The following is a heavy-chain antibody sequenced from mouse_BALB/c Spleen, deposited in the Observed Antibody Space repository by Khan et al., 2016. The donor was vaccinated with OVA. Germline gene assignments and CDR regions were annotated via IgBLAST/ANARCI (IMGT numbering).Heavy chain of an antibody. V-gene: IGHV1S56*01. CDR2: IYPGDGRT. Sequence: QVQLKESGPELVKPGASVKMSCKASGYTFISYYIHWVKQRPGQGLEWIGWIYPGDGRTKYNEKFKDKTTLTADKSSSTAYTSLSSLTSEASVIFVCAISYYCSFWYFDVWGAGTTVTVSS. J-gene: IGHJ1*01. D-gene: IGHD1-1*01. CDR1: GYTFISYY. CDR3: AISYYCSFWYFDV.